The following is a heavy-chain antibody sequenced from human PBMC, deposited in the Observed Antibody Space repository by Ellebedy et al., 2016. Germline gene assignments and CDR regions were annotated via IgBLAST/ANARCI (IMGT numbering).Heavy chain of an antibody. CDR3: ATPAGYSTSYGMDV. V-gene: IGHV1-18*04. CDR1: GYTFTSYY. D-gene: IGHD6-13*01. CDR2: ISAYNGNT. Sequence: ASVKVSCXASGYTFTSYYMHWVRQAPGQGLEWMGWISAYNGNTNYAQKLQGRVTMTTDTSTDTAYMELSSLRSEDTAVYYCATPAGYSTSYGMDVWGQGTTVTVSS. J-gene: IGHJ6*02.